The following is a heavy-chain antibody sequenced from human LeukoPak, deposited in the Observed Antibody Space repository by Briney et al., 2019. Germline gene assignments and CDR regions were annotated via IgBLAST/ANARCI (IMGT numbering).Heavy chain of an antibody. Sequence: SVKVSCKASGGTFSSYAISWVRQAPGQGREWMGGIIPIFGTANYAQKFQGRVTITTDESTSTAYMELSSLRSEDTAVYYCARGGIAAAGRFDYWGQGTLVTVSS. CDR2: IIPIFGTA. CDR1: GGTFSSYA. D-gene: IGHD6-13*01. J-gene: IGHJ4*02. V-gene: IGHV1-69*05. CDR3: ARGGIAAAGRFDY.